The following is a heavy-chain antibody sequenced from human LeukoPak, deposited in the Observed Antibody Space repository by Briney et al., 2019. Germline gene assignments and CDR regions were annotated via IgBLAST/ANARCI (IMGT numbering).Heavy chain of an antibody. CDR1: GFTFSDYY. D-gene: IGHD5-18*01. Sequence: GGSLRLSCAASGFTFSDYYMSWVRQAPGKGLEWVANIKQDGSEKYYVDSVKGRFTISRDNAKNSLYLQMNSLRAEDTAVYYCARMRMQRVQLWLTSTPSSYGMDVWGQGTTVTVSS. CDR3: ARMRMQRVQLWLTSTPSSYGMDV. J-gene: IGHJ6*02. V-gene: IGHV3-7*01. CDR2: IKQDGSEK.